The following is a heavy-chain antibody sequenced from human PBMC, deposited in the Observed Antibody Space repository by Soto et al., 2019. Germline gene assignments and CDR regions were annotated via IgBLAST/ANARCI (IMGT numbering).Heavy chain of an antibody. V-gene: IGHV3-48*02. CDR2: ISGSSSII. CDR1: GFTFSTYS. Sequence: EVQVVESGGGLVQPGGSLRLSCEASGFTFSTYSMNWVRQAPGKGLEWVSYISGSSSIIYYADSVKGRFTISRDNAKNSLYLQMNSLREEDTAVYYCARSPITTIVVAYFDYWGQGSRVTVSS. D-gene: IGHD3-22*01. J-gene: IGHJ4*02. CDR3: ARSPITTIVVAYFDY.